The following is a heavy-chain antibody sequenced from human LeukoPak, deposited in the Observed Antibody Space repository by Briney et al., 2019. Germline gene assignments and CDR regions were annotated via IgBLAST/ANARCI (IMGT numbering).Heavy chain of an antibody. CDR2: IYSGGST. CDR1: GFIISGHS. Sequence: GGSLRLSCEASGFIISGHSMNWVRQAPGKGLELVSVIYSGGSTYYADSVKGRFTISRDNSKNTLYLQMNSLRAEDTAVYYCARVGPAGAFDIWGQGIMVTVSS. V-gene: IGHV3-53*01. CDR3: ARVGPAGAFDI. J-gene: IGHJ3*02.